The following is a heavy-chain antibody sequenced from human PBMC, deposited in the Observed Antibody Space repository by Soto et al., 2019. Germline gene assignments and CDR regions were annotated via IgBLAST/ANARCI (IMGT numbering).Heavy chain of an antibody. CDR1: GFSLSTSGVG. Sequence: QITLKESGPTLVRPTQTLTLTCAFSGFSLSTSGVGVGWIRQPPGKAREWLAVIYWDDSKHYSPSLRSRLTITKDTSNNQVVLTMTNMDPMDTGTYYCAHKGPEDWPLDYWGQGTLVTVSS. CDR3: AHKGPEDWPLDY. V-gene: IGHV2-5*02. J-gene: IGHJ4*02. CDR2: IYWDDSK. D-gene: IGHD3-9*01.